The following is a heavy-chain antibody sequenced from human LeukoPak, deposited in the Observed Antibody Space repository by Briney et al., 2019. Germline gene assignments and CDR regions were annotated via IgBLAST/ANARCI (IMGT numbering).Heavy chain of an antibody. D-gene: IGHD6-13*01. J-gene: IGHJ3*02. CDR3: ARDQSVRLVQTSSTYFKHVFAI. Sequence: SVTISLKAFRYTHTSYYVHWLRQAPGQALAWMEIINPKGGTNYAQNFQATDTMTRNTSTSTVYMELSTLSFDDTAVYYCARDQSVRLVQTSSTYFKHVFAIWGQGSMVTVSS. CDR2: INPKGGT. V-gene: IGHV1-46*01. CDR1: RYTHTSYY.